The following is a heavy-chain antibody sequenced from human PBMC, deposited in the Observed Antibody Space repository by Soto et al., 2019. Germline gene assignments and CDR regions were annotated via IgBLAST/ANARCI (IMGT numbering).Heavy chain of an antibody. CDR2: INAGNGNT. J-gene: IGHJ6*02. CDR3: ARVGYCSGTSCSVYYYYYCMDV. V-gene: IGHV1-3*01. D-gene: IGHD2-2*01. CDR1: GYTFTSYA. Sequence: GASVKVSCKASGYTFTSYAMHWVRQAPGQRLEWMGWINAGNGNTKYSQKFQGRVTITRDTSASTAYMELSSLRSEDTAVYYCARVGYCSGTSCSVYYYYYCMDVWGQGTTVTVSS.